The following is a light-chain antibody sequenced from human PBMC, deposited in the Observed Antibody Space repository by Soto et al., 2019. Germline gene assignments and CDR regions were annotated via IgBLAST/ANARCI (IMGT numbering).Light chain of an antibody. CDR2: GES. V-gene: IGKV3-20*01. CDR3: QHYGSSPPNT. J-gene: IGKJ2*01. CDR1: QSVSSNY. Sequence: EIVLTQSPGTLSLSPGGRATLSCRATQSVSSNYLAWYQQTPGQAPRLLIYGESIRATGIPDRFSGSGSGTDFTLTISRLEPEDFAVYYCQHYGSSPPNTFGQGTKLEIK.